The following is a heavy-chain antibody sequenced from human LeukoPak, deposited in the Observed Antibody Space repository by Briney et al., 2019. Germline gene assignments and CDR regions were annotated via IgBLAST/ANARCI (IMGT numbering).Heavy chain of an antibody. CDR2: ISSSSSTI. CDR3: ARDPGYSGMDV. Sequence: GGSPRLSCAASGFTFSSYSMNWVRQAPGKGLEWVSYISSSSSTIYYADSVKGRFTISRDNAKNSLYLQMNSLRAEDTAVYYCARDPGYSGMDVWGQGTTVTVSS. J-gene: IGHJ6*02. V-gene: IGHV3-48*01. CDR1: GFTFSSYS. D-gene: IGHD3-10*01.